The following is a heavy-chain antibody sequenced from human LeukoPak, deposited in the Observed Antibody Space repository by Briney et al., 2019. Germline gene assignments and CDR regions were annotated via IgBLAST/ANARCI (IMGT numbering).Heavy chain of an antibody. D-gene: IGHD3-10*01. V-gene: IGHV3-33*01. CDR1: GFTFSSYG. CDR3: AMVRDYYFYGLDV. J-gene: IGHJ6*02. CDR2: IWYDGSNK. Sequence: GGSLRLSCAASGFTFSSYGMHWVRQAPGKGLEWVAVIWYDGSNKYYADSVKGRFTISRDNSKNTLYLQMNSLRAEDTAVYYCAMVRDYYFYGLDVWGQGTTVTVSS.